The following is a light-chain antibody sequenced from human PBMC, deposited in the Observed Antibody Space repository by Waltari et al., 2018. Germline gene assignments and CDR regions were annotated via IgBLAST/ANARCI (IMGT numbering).Light chain of an antibody. Sequence: QSALTQPASVSGSPGQSIAISCTGTISDVGAYKYVSWYQHHPGKAPKLMISEATNRPSGISKLFSGSKSGNTASLTISGLQAEDEADYYCSSYTRSSTWVFGGGTKLTVL. CDR3: SSYTRSSTWV. J-gene: IGLJ2*01. V-gene: IGLV2-14*01. CDR1: ISDVGAYKY. CDR2: EAT.